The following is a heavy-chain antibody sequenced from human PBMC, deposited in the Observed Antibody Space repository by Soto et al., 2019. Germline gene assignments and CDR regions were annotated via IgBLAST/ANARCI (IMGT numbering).Heavy chain of an antibody. D-gene: IGHD1-1*01. V-gene: IGHV1-24*01. CDR2: FDTEDGET. CDR3: ATALRYNWNAVRKNFDY. Sequence: QVQLVQSGAEVKKPGASVKVSCKVSGYTLTELSMHWVRQAPGKELEWMGGFDTEDGETIYAQKFQGRVTMTEETSTDTAYIELSSLRTEDTAVYDGATALRYNWNAVRKNFDYWGHGTLVTVSS. CDR1: GYTLTELS. J-gene: IGHJ4*01.